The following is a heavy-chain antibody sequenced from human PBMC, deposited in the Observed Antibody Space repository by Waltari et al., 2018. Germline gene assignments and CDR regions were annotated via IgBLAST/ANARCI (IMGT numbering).Heavy chain of an antibody. Sequence: QVQLVQSGAEVRKPGASVKVSCKASGDTFTTYAMLWMRKAAGQRLEWMGWINAGNGNTKYSQKFQGRVTITRDTSASTAYMELSSLRSEDTAVYYCARGVVVIAPPFDYWGQGTLVTVSS. J-gene: IGHJ4*02. D-gene: IGHD2-21*01. CDR1: GDTFTTYA. CDR3: ARGVVVIAPPFDY. V-gene: IGHV1-3*01. CDR2: INAGNGNT.